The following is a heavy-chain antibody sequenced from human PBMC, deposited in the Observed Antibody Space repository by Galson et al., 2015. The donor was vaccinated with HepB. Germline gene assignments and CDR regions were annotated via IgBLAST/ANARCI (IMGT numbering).Heavy chain of an antibody. J-gene: IGHJ3*02. V-gene: IGHV1-2*06. CDR2: INPNSGDT. CDR3: APAGAGDAFDI. D-gene: IGHD7-27*01. CDR1: GYTFTGYY. Sequence: SVKVSCKASGYTFTGYYMHWVRQAPGEGLEWMGRINPNSGDTNYAQKFQGRVTMTRDTSISTAYMELSRLRSGDTAVYFCAPAGAGDAFDIWGQGTMVTVSS.